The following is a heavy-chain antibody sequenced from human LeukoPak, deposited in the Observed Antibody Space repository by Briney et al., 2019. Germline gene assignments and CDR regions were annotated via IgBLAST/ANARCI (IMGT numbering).Heavy chain of an antibody. D-gene: IGHD4-17*01. CDR3: ARHGDYGDLNWFDP. J-gene: IGHJ5*02. Sequence: SETLSLTCTVSGDSISSYYWSWIRQPPGKGLEWIGYIYYSGSTNYNPSLKSRVTISVDTSKNQFSLKLSSVTAADTAVYYCARHGDYGDLNWFDPWGQGTLVTVSS. CDR2: IYYSGST. CDR1: GDSISSYY. V-gene: IGHV4-59*08.